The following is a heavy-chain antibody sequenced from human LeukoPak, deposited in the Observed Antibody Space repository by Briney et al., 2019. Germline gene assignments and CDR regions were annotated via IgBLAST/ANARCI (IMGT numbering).Heavy chain of an antibody. CDR1: GFIFSNAW. CDR2: IKTKTDGWTT. D-gene: IGHD5-24*01. Sequence: GGSLRLSCAASGFIFSNAWMSWVRQAPGKGLEWVGRIKTKTDGWTTDYAAPVKGRFTISRDDSKNTLYLQMNSLKPEDTAVYYCITVERWLLNTPPYWGPGTLVTVSS. CDR3: ITVERWLLNTPPY. V-gene: IGHV3-15*05. J-gene: IGHJ4*02.